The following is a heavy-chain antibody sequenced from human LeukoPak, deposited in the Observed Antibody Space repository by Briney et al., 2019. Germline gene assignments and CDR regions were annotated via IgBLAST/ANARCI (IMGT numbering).Heavy chain of an antibody. J-gene: IGHJ6*03. V-gene: IGHV5-51*01. D-gene: IGHD4-17*01. CDR1: GYNFTSSW. Sequence: GESLKISCNGSGYNFTSSWIGWVRKMPGKGLEWMGIIYPGDSDTRYSPSFQGQVTISADKSISTAYLQRSSLKASDTAMYYCARTGGRALSYGNHYYSYYMDAWGKRTTATVSS. CDR3: ARTGGRALSYGNHYYSYYMDA. CDR2: IYPGDSDT.